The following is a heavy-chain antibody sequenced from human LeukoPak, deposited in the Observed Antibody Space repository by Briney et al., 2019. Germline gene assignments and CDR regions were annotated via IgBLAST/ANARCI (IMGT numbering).Heavy chain of an antibody. CDR2: INHSGST. D-gene: IGHD6-13*01. CDR3: ARGLKGVAAAVSGFDY. J-gene: IGHJ4*02. Sequence: SETLSLTGAVYALSFCGYYWSWIRQPPGKGLEWIGEINHSGSTNYNPSLKSRVTISVDTSKNQFSLKLSSLSGAETAVYYCARGLKGVAAAVSGFDYWGQGTLVTVSS. V-gene: IGHV4-34*01. CDR1: ALSFCGYY.